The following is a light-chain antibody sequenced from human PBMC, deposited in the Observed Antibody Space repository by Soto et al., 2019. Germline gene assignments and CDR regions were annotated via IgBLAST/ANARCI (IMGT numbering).Light chain of an antibody. V-gene: IGLV2-23*02. CDR1: RSDIGSYNS. CDR2: EVT. J-gene: IGLJ3*02. Sequence: QSALTQPASVSGSPGESITISCTGTRSDIGSYNSIAWYQQHPGKAPRVMIFEVTQRPSGISNRFSGSKSGYMASLTISGLQAEDEADYFCFAYAGDSTWLFGGGTQLTVL. CDR3: FAYAGDSTWL.